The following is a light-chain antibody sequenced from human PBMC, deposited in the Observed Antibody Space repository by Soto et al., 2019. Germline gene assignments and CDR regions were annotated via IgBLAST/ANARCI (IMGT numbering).Light chain of an antibody. CDR1: QSVSSSD. CDR2: DAS. Sequence: EIVLTQSPGTLSLSPGERATLSCRAGQSVSSSDLAWYQQKPGQAPRLLIYDASSRATGIPDRFSGSGSGTDFTLTISRLEPEDFAVYYCQHYGSSPYTFGQGTKLEIK. V-gene: IGKV3-20*01. CDR3: QHYGSSPYT. J-gene: IGKJ2*01.